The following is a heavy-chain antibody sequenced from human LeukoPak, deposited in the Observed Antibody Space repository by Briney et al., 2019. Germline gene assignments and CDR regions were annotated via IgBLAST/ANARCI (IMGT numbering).Heavy chain of an antibody. D-gene: IGHD6-13*01. CDR3: AKKSSSSWPNFDF. V-gene: IGHV3-23*01. Sequence: GGSLRLSCAAAGFTFSNYAMSWVRQAPGKGLEWVSAITASGGSTYYADSVKGRFTISRENSKNTLHLQVNSLRADDTAIYYCAKKSSSSWPNFDFWGQGTLVTVSS. CDR1: GFTFSNYA. CDR2: ITASGGST. J-gene: IGHJ4*02.